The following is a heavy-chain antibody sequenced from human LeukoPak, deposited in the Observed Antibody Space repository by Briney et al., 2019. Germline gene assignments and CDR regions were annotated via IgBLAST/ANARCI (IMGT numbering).Heavy chain of an antibody. Sequence: GGSLRLSCAASGFTFSSYEMNWVRQAPGKGLEWVSYISSSGSTIYYADSVKGRSTISRDNAKNSLYLQMNSLRAEDTAVYYCARVGGYDILTGSLDYWGQGTLVTVSS. CDR3: ARVGGYDILTGSLDY. D-gene: IGHD3-9*01. V-gene: IGHV3-48*03. J-gene: IGHJ4*02. CDR1: GFTFSSYE. CDR2: ISSSGSTI.